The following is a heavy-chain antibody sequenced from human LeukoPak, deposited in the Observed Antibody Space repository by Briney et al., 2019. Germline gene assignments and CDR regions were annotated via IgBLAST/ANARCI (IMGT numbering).Heavy chain of an antibody. CDR2: IYYSGST. CDR1: GGSISSSSYY. D-gene: IGHD3-10*01. V-gene: IGHV4-39*07. CDR3: ARTYYGSGSTTFDY. J-gene: IGHJ4*02. Sequence: SETLSLTCTVSGGSISSSSYYWGWIRQPPGKGLGWIGSIYYSGSTYYNPSLKSRVTISVDTSKNQFSLKLSSVTAADTAVYYCARTYYGSGSTTFDYWGQGTLVTVSS.